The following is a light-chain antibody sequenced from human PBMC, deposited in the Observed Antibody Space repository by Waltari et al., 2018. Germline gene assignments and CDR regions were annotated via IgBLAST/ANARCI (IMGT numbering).Light chain of an antibody. CDR1: SSNIGKNG. V-gene: IGLV1-36*01. CDR2: FDD. CDR3: STWDDSLNAWV. J-gene: IGLJ3*02. Sequence: QSVLTQPPSVSEAPRPRVTISCSGRSSNIGKNGVNWYQHLPGEAPKLLIFFDDLLPSGVSDRFSGSKSGTSASLAISGLQPQDEADYYCSTWDDSLNAWVFGGGTKLTVL.